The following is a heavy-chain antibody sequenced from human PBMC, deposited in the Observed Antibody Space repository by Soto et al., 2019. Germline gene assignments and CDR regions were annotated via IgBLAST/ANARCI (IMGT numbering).Heavy chain of an antibody. Sequence: EASVKVSCKASGYTFTSYGISWVRQAPGQGLEWMGWISAYNGNTNYAQKLQGRVTMATDTSTSTAYMELRSLRSDDTAVYYCARVPYCSGGSCYMQRFAPWGQRTLVTVSS. CDR3: ARVPYCSGGSCYMQRFAP. V-gene: IGHV1-18*04. CDR1: GYTFTSYG. D-gene: IGHD2-15*01. CDR2: ISAYNGNT. J-gene: IGHJ5*02.